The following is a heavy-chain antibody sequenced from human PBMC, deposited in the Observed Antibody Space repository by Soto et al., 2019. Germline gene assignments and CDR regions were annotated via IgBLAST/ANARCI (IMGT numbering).Heavy chain of an antibody. CDR3: AKGRASGPYYGMDV. CDR2: ISGGGGST. J-gene: IGHJ6*02. V-gene: IGHV3-23*01. D-gene: IGHD3-10*01. Sequence: GGSLRLSCAASGFSFSSYAMSWVRQAPGKGLEWVSGISGGGGSTYYADSVKGRFTISRDNSKNTLSLQMNSLSPEDTAVYYCAKGRASGPYYGMDVWGQGTTVTVSS. CDR1: GFSFSSYA.